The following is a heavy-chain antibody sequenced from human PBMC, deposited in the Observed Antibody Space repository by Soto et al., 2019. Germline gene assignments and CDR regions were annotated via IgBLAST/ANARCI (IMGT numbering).Heavy chain of an antibody. CDR3: ARSYGSGTYGMDV. CDR1: GYSFTSHW. CDR2: IYPGDSDT. V-gene: IGHV5-51*01. D-gene: IGHD3-10*01. J-gene: IGHJ6*02. Sequence: GESLKISCKGSGYSFTSHWIGWVRQMPGKGLQWMGIIYPGDSDTRYSPSFQGQVTISADKSISTAYLQWSSLKASDTAMYYCARSYGSGTYGMDVWGQGTTVTVSS.